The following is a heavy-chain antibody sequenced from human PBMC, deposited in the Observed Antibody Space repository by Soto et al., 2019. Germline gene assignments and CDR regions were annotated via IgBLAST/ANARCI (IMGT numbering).Heavy chain of an antibody. CDR2: IYYSGST. Sequence: SETLSLTCTVSGGSISSYYWSWIRQPPGKGLEWIGYIYYSGSTNYNPSLKSRVTISVDTSKNQFSLKLSSVTAADTAVYYCARSNWGGMGAFDIWGQGTMVTVSS. V-gene: IGHV4-59*01. J-gene: IGHJ3*02. D-gene: IGHD7-27*01. CDR1: GGSISSYY. CDR3: ARSNWGGMGAFDI.